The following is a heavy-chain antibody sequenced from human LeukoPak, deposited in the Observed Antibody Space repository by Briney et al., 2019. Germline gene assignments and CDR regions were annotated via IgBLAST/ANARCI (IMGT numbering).Heavy chain of an antibody. CDR3: ARAGGGWQLHDY. CDR2: IYYSGNT. J-gene: IGHJ4*02. CDR1: GDSISSYY. Sequence: PSETLSLTCTVSGDSISSYYWSWIRQPPGKGLEWIGNIYYSGNTNYNPSLKSRVTISVDTSKNQFSLKLNSVTAADTAVYYCARAGGGWQLHDYWGQGTLVTVSS. D-gene: IGHD2-15*01. V-gene: IGHV4-59*01.